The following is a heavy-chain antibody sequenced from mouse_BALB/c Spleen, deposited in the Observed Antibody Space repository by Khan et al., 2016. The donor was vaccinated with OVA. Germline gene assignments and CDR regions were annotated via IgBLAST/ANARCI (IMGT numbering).Heavy chain of an antibody. CDR3: ERGDYGNPFAY. J-gene: IGHJ3*01. V-gene: IGHV5-4*02. CDR2: ISDGGSYT. D-gene: IGHD2-1*01. Sequence: EVELVESGGGLAKPGGSLKLSCAASGFTFSDYYMYWVRQTPEQRLAWVATISDGGSYTYYPDSVKGRFTISRDAAKTNLYLQMSSLKSEDTAILYCERGDYGNPFAYWGQGTLVTDYA. CDR1: GFTFSDYY.